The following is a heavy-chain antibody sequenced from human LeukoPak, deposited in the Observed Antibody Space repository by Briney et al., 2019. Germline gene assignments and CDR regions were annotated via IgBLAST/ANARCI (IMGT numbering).Heavy chain of an antibody. CDR1: GYTFTSYG. J-gene: IGHJ4*02. V-gene: IGHV1-18*01. Sequence: GASVKVSCKASGYTFTSYGISWVRQAPGQGLEWMGWTSAYNGNTNYAQKLQGRVTMTTDTSTSTAYMELRSLRSDDTAVYYCARGVAYGSGSYVCDYWGQGTLVTVSS. CDR3: ARGVAYGSGSYVCDY. CDR2: TSAYNGNT. D-gene: IGHD3-10*01.